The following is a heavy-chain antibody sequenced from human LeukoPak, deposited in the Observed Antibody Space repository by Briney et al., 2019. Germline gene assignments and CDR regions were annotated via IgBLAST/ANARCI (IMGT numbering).Heavy chain of an antibody. J-gene: IGHJ4*02. CDR1: GYTLTDYY. Sequence: ASVKVSCKASGYTLTDYYLHGVRQAPGQGLEWMGWINPKDGGTNYAQKFRGRVTMTTDTSITTAYMDLNSLRSDDTAVYYCARESPYSSSWFDNWGQGTLVTVSS. D-gene: IGHD6-13*01. CDR2: INPKDGGT. CDR3: ARESPYSSSWFDN. V-gene: IGHV1-2*02.